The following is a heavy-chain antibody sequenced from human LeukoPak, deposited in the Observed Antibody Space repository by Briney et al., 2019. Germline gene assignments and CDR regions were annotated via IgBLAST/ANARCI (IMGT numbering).Heavy chain of an antibody. D-gene: IGHD6-6*01. CDR1: GGSISSSSYY. Sequence: SETLSLTCTVSGGSISSSSYYWGWIRQPPGKGLEWIGSIYYSGSTYYNPSPKSRVTISVDTSKNQFSLKLSSVTAAYTAVYYCASYSSSSFDYWGQGTLVTVSS. CDR2: IYYSGST. J-gene: IGHJ4*02. V-gene: IGHV4-39*01. CDR3: ASYSSSSFDY.